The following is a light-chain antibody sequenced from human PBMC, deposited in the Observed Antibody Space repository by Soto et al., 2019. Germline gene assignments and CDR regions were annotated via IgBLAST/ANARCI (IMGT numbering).Light chain of an antibody. J-gene: IGKJ3*01. CDR1: QSVSSSY. V-gene: IGKV3-20*01. CDR3: QQYGSSPLT. Sequence: EIVLTQSPGTLSLSPGERATLSCRASQSVSSSYLAWYQQKPGQAPRLLIYGASNRATGIPDRFSGSRSGTDFTLTISSLQPEDFAVYYCQQYGSSPLTFGPGTKVDIK. CDR2: GAS.